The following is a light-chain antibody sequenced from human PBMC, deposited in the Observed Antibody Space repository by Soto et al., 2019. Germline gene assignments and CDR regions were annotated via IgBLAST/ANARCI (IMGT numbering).Light chain of an antibody. CDR2: AAS. CDR3: QQLNSYPRT. J-gene: IGKJ1*01. Sequence: DIQLTQSPSFLSASVGDRVTITCRASQGISSYLAWYQQKPGKAPKLLISAASTLQSGVPSRFSGSGSGTELTLTISSLQPEDFATYYCQQLNSYPRTFGQGTKVEIK. V-gene: IGKV1-9*01. CDR1: QGISSY.